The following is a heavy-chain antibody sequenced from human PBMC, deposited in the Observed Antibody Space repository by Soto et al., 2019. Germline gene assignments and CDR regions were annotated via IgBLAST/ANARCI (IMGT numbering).Heavy chain of an antibody. D-gene: IGHD2-8*01. V-gene: IGHV3-30-3*01. CDR1: GFTFSSYA. J-gene: IGHJ4*02. CDR3: ARAVSGFDY. CDR2: ISYDGSNK. Sequence: QVQLVESGGGVVQPGRSLRLSCAASGFTFSSYAVHWVRQAPGKGLEWVAVISYDGSNKYYADSVKGRFTISRDNSKNTLYLQMNSLRAEDTAVYYCARAVSGFDYWGQGTLVTVSS.